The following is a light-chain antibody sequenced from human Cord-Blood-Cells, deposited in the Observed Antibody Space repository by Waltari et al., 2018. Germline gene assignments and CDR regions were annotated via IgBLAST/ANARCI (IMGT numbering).Light chain of an antibody. J-gene: IGKJ4*01. CDR2: DAS. CDR1: QSVSSY. CDR3: QQRSNWPLT. Sequence: EIVLTQSPAPLSLSPGERATLSCSARQSVSSYLACYQHKPGQAPRLLIYDASNRATGIPARFSGSGSGTDFTLTISSLEPEDFAVYYCQQRSNWPLTFGGGTKVEIK. V-gene: IGKV3-11*01.